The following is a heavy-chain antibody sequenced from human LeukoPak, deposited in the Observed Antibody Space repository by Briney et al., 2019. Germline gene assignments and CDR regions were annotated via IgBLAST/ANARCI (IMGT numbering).Heavy chain of an antibody. CDR2: VYHSGDT. CDR1: GASIGSSHW. J-gene: IGHJ4*02. CDR3: ARGEERGSGTVHFDF. D-gene: IGHD3-10*01. Sequence: SGTLSLTCAVSGASIGSSHWWSWVRQPPGKGLEWIREVYHSGDTNYNPSLRSRVTISADKSNNQFSLRLNSVTAADTAVFYCARGEERGSGTVHFDFWGQGILVTVSS. V-gene: IGHV4-4*02.